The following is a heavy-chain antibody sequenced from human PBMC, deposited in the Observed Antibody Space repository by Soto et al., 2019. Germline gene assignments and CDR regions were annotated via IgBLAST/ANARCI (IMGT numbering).Heavy chain of an antibody. J-gene: IGHJ3*02. CDR3: AREKFGCSGGSCRLGAFDI. V-gene: IGHV1-2*04. D-gene: IGHD2-15*01. CDR2: INPNSGGT. Sequence: ASVKVSCKASGYTFTGYYMHWVRQAPGQGLEWMGWINPNSGGTNYAQKFQGWVTMTRDTSISTAYMELSRLRSDDTAVYYCAREKFGCSGGSCRLGAFDIWGQGTMVTVSS. CDR1: GYTFTGYY.